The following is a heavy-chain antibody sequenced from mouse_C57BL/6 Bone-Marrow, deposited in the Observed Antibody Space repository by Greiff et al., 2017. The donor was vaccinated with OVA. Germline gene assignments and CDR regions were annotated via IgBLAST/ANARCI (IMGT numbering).Heavy chain of an antibody. J-gene: IGHJ2*01. D-gene: IGHD1-2*01. Sequence: EVKLMESGGDLVKPGGSLQLSCAASGFTFSSYGMSWVRQTPDKRLEWVATISSGGSYTYSPDSVKGRFTLSRDNAKNTLYMQMSSLKSEDTAMYYCSRQNHITPSPDYFDYWCQGTALTVTS. CDR1: GFTFSSYG. CDR2: ISSGGSYT. V-gene: IGHV5-6*01. CDR3: SRQNHITPSPDYFDY.